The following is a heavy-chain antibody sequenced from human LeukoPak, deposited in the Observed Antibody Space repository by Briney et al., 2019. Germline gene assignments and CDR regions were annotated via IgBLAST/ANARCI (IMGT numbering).Heavy chain of an antibody. CDR1: GFTFSSYW. Sequence: GGSLRLSCAASGFTFSSYWMSWVRQAPGKGLEWVANIKQDGSEKYYVDSVKGRFTISRDSAKNSLYLQMNSLRAEDTAVYYCARGTLYVVAGDAFDIWGQGTMVTVSS. CDR2: IKQDGSEK. J-gene: IGHJ3*02. D-gene: IGHD6-19*01. V-gene: IGHV3-7*01. CDR3: ARGTLYVVAGDAFDI.